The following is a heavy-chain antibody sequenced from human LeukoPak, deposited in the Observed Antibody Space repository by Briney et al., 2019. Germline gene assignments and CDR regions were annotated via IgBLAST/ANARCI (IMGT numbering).Heavy chain of an antibody. CDR3: ARAAGAATPPDY. D-gene: IGHD2-15*01. CDR2: IVPIFGTA. J-gene: IGHJ4*02. Sequence: SVKVSCKASGGTFSNYAISWVRQAPGQGLEWMGGIVPIFGTANFAQKFQGRVTITTDESTSTAYMELSSLRSEDTAVYYCARAAGAATPPDYWGQGTLVTVSS. V-gene: IGHV1-69*05. CDR1: GGTFSNYA.